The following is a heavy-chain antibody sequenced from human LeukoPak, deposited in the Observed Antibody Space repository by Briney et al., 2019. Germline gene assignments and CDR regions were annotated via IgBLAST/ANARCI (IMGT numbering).Heavy chain of an antibody. V-gene: IGHV1-2*02. CDR1: GYTFTGYY. J-gene: IGHJ4*02. CDR2: INHNSECT. CDR3: ARDQDWGPTAYDY. D-gene: IGHD3-16*01. Sequence: ASVKVSSKASGYTFTGYYMHWVRQAPGQGLEWMEWINHNSECTNYAQKFQGRVTMIRDTSISTAYMELSRLRSDDTVVYYCARDQDWGPTAYDYWGQGTLVTVSS.